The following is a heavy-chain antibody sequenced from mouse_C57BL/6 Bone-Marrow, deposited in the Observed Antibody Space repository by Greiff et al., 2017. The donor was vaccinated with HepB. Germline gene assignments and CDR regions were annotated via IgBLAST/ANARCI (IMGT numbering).Heavy chain of an antibody. V-gene: IGHV5-6*01. CDR3: ARPLITTVVPWYFDV. CDR2: ISSGGSYT. D-gene: IGHD1-1*01. CDR1: GFTFSSYG. Sequence: EVNLVESGGDLVKPGGSLKLSCAASGFTFSSYGMSWVRQTPDKRLEWVATISSGGSYTYYPDSVKGRFTISRDNAKNTLYLQMSSLKSEDTAMYYCARPLITTVVPWYFDVWGTGTTVTVSS. J-gene: IGHJ1*03.